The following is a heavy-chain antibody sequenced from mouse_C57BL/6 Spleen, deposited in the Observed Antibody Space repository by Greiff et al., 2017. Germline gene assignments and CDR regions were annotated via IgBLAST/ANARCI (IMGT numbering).Heavy chain of an antibody. CDR1: GYTFTEYT. J-gene: IGHJ2*01. Sequence: VQGVESGAELVKPGASVKLSCKASGYTFTEYTIHWVKQRSGQGLEWIGWFYPGSGSIKYNEKFKDKATLTAAKSSSTVYMELSRLTSEDSAVYFSARHEDEGDYAPFDYWGQGTTLTVSS. V-gene: IGHV1-62-2*01. CDR2: FYPGSGSI. CDR3: ARHEDEGDYAPFDY. D-gene: IGHD2-4*01.